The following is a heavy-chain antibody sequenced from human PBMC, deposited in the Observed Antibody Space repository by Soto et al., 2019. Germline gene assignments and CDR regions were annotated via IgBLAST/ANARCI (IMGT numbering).Heavy chain of an antibody. D-gene: IGHD2-2*01. CDR2: ISYDGSDK. J-gene: IGHJ6*02. CDR3: AKVTGYCSSSSCRRDYYYYYGMDV. Sequence: PGGSLRLSCAASGFTFSNYGMHWVRQAPGKGLEWVAVISYDGSDKYYADSVKGRFSISRDNPKNTLYLQMNSLRPEDTAVYYCAKVTGYCSSSSCRRDYYYYYGMDVWGQGTTVTVSS. CDR1: GFTFSNYG. V-gene: IGHV3-30*18.